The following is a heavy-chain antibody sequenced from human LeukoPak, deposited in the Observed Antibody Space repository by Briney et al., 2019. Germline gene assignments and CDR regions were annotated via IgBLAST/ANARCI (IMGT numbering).Heavy chain of an antibody. CDR1: GGTFSSYA. Sequence: SVKVSCKASGGTFSSYAISWVRQAPGQGLEWMGRIIPILGIANYAQKFQGRVTITADKSTSTAYMELSSLRSEDTAVYYCARLVVPAAVNWFDPWGQGTLVTVSS. J-gene: IGHJ5*02. V-gene: IGHV1-69*04. D-gene: IGHD2-2*01. CDR3: ARLVVPAAVNWFDP. CDR2: IIPILGIA.